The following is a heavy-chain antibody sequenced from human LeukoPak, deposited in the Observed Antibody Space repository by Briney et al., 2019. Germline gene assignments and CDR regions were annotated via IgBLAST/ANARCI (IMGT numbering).Heavy chain of an antibody. CDR1: GYSFTNYW. CDR3: ARRSSGWYFAFDI. J-gene: IGHJ3*02. Sequence: GESLKISCKGSGYSFTNYWIGWVRQMPGKGLEWMGIIYPGDSDTRYSPSFQGQVTISADKSISTAYLQWSSLKASDTAMYYCARRSSGWYFAFDIWGQGTMVTVSS. V-gene: IGHV5-51*01. CDR2: IYPGDSDT. D-gene: IGHD6-19*01.